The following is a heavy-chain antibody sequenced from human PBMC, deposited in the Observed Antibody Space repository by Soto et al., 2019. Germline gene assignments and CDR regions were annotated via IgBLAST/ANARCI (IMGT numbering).Heavy chain of an antibody. CDR1: GYSVTSGHSY. CDR2: IFFTGST. CDR3: ARARSDSAGSSFGRRMEV. Sequence: QVQLQESGPGLVKPSETLSLICIVSGYSVTSGHSYWSCIRQPPGKGLEWIGHIFFTGSTTYSPPLKSRVTMSLDTSKSHFSLNLTSVTAADSATYFCARARSDSAGSSFGRRMEVWGHGTTVTVSS. D-gene: IGHD3-3*01. J-gene: IGHJ6*02. V-gene: IGHV4-61*03.